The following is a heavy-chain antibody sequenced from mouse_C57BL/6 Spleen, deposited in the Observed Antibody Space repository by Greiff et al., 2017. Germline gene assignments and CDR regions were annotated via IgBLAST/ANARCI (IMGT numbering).Heavy chain of an antibody. V-gene: IGHV14-2*01. Sequence: EVQLQQSGAELVKPGASVKLSCTASGFNIKDSYMHWVKQRTEQGLEWIGRIDPEDGETQSAPQFQGKATITADTSSNTAYLQLISLTSDDTAVYYCAITTVVATGAMDYWGQGTSGTVSS. J-gene: IGHJ4*01. D-gene: IGHD1-1*01. CDR1: GFNIKDSY. CDR3: AITTVVATGAMDY. CDR2: IDPEDGET.